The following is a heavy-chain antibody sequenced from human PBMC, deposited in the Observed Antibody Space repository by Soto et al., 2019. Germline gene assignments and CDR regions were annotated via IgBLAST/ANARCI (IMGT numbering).Heavy chain of an antibody. V-gene: IGHV3-33*01. CDR3: ARGLRSVLDY. CDR1: GFTFSNFG. J-gene: IGHJ4*02. Sequence: AWGSLRLSCVASGFTFSNFGMHWVRQAPGKGLAWVAVISNNENSKQYADSVRGRFAISRDNYKNTLYLQMTSLRAEDTAIYYCARGLRSVLDYWGQGTLVTVSS. CDR2: ISNNENSK. D-gene: IGHD6-6*01.